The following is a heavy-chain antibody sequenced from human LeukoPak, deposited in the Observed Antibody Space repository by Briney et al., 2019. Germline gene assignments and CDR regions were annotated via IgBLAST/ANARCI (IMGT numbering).Heavy chain of an antibody. D-gene: IGHD6-19*01. CDR1: GFTFADFT. Sequence: PGGSLRLSCTASGFTFADFTVSWFRQSPGQGLEWVGFIRSNVYGGTTEHAASMEARFTISRDDSNSIAYLQMNSLKTEDTAVYYCTRGSGRYVMVDWWGQGTLVTVSS. J-gene: IGHJ4*02. V-gene: IGHV3-49*03. CDR2: IRSNVYGGTT. CDR3: TRGSGRYVMVDW.